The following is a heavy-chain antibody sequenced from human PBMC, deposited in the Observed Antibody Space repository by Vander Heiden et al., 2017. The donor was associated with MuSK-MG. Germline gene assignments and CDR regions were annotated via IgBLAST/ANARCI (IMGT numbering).Heavy chain of an antibody. V-gene: IGHV4-39*01. CDR2: GHYCVTT. D-gene: IGHD3-22*01. CDR3: ARRVFDSDCYYWYYFDY. CDR1: GGATSSARYS. J-gene: IGHJ4*02. Sequence: QVQLQESDPGLVKASETLSLTCTVSGGATSSARYSWGWVRQARGKGREWICRGHYCVTTYHNPSLMSRVTIPGDTSTNQFSLTLSSVTAADTAMYFCARRVFDSDCYYWYYFDYWGQGILATVTS.